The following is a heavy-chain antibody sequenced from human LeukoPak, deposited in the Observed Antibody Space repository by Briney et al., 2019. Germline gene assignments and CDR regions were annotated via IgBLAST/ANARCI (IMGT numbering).Heavy chain of an antibody. V-gene: IGHV3-23*01. CDR1: RFTFSSHA. Sequence: GGSLRLSCAAPRFTFSSHAMSWVRQDPGKGLEWVSSISCSGSSTYYADSVKDRFTISRDNSKNTLYLKMNSLRAEDTAVYYCAKVYRAHGDYHAFDVWGQGTMVTVSS. D-gene: IGHD4-17*01. CDR2: ISCSGSST. J-gene: IGHJ3*01. CDR3: AKVYRAHGDYHAFDV.